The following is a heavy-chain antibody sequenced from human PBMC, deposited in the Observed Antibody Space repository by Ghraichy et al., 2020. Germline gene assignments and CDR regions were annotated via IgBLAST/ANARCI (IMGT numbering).Heavy chain of an antibody. D-gene: IGHD6-13*01. CDR3: VKGGNSSWSLFDY. CDR2: ISSNGGST. J-gene: IGHJ4*02. Sequence: GGSLRLSCSGSGFIFSSHAMHWVRQAPGKGLEYVSSISSNGGSTYYADSVKGRFTISRDNSKNTLYLQMSSLRAEDTAVYYCVKGGNSSWSLFDYWGQGTVATVSS. V-gene: IGHV3-64D*06. CDR1: GFIFSSHA.